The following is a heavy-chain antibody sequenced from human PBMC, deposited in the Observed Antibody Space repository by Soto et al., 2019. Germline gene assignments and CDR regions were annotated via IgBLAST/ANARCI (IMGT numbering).Heavy chain of an antibody. Sequence: QLHLVQSGAVVKKPGASVTVSCSASGYPVTAYYMHWVRQAPGRGLEWMGGINPATGAAKYTQTFQDRVTMTRDTSTSTVFMELSGLTSEDTAVFYWARGGGVGVAGSAAFDMWGQGTLVTVSS. D-gene: IGHD3-3*01. V-gene: IGHV1-2*02. CDR3: ARGGGVGVAGSAAFDM. CDR1: GYPVTAYY. J-gene: IGHJ3*02. CDR2: INPATGAA.